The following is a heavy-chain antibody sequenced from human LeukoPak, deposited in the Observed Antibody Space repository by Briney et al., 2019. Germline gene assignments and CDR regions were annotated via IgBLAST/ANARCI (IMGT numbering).Heavy chain of an antibody. D-gene: IGHD6-19*01. CDR1: GGSISSYY. V-gene: IGHV4-59*01. CDR3: ARGVAGTDYYYYMDV. CDR2: IYYSGST. Sequence: PSETLSLTCTVSGGSISSYYWSWIRQPPGKGLEWIGYIYYSGSTNYNPSLKSRVTISVDTSKIQFSLKLSSVTAADTAVYYCARGVAGTDYYYYMDVWGKGTTVTVSS. J-gene: IGHJ6*03.